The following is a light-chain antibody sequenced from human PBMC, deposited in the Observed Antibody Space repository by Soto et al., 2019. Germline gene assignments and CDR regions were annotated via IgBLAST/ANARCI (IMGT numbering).Light chain of an antibody. Sequence: QPVLTQSPSASASLGASVKLTCTLSSGHSTYAIAWHQQQSEKGPRFLMKINSDGSHSKGDGVSDRFSGSSSGAERHLSISSLQSDDEAEYYCQSWGTGIQVFGGGTKLAVL. CDR2: INSDGSH. J-gene: IGLJ3*02. CDR1: SGHSTYA. V-gene: IGLV4-69*01. CDR3: QSWGTGIQV.